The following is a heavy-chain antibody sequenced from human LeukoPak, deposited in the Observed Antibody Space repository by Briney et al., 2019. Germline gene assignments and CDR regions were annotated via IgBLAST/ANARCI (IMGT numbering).Heavy chain of an antibody. CDR2: IYSGGST. J-gene: IGHJ3*02. D-gene: IGHD1-26*01. CDR3: ARRGARGDAFDI. CDR1: GFTVSSNY. V-gene: IGHV3-66*01. Sequence: GGSLRLSCAASGFTVSSNYMSWVRQAPGKGLEWVSVIYSGGSTYYTDSVKGRFTISRDNAKNSLYLQMNSLRAEDTAVYYCARRGARGDAFDIWGQGTMVTVSS.